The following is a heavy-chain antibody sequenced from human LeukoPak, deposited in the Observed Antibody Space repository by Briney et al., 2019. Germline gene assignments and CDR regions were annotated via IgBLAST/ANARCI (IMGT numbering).Heavy chain of an antibody. CDR3: ARFIGGNDAFDI. CDR2: IIPILGIA. J-gene: IGHJ3*02. V-gene: IGHV1-69*04. D-gene: IGHD2-15*01. CDR1: GGTFSSYA. Sequence: AASVKVSCKASGGTFSSYAISWVRQAPGQGLEWMGRIIPILGIANYAQKFQGRVTITADKSTSTAYMELSSLRSEDTAVYYCARFIGGNDAFDIWGQGTMVTVSS.